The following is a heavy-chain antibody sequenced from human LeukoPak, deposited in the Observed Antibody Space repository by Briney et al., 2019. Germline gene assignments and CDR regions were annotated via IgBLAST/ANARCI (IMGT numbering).Heavy chain of an antibody. J-gene: IGHJ5*02. Sequence: SETLSLTCTVSGGSISSSPYYWSWIRQPPGKGLEWIGEINHSGSTNYNPSLKSRVTISVDTSKNQFSLKLSSVTAADTAVYYCARGRYYGSGSYSVRWFDPWGQGTLVTVSS. V-gene: IGHV4-39*07. CDR1: GGSISSSPYY. D-gene: IGHD3-10*01. CDR2: INHSGST. CDR3: ARGRYYGSGSYSVRWFDP.